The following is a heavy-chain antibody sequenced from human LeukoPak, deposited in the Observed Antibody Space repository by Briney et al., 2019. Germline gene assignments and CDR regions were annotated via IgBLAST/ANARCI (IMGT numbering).Heavy chain of an antibody. CDR3: ARGNSITGTTPLDYFDY. CDR2: ISSSSSYI. CDR1: GFTFSSYN. J-gene: IGHJ4*02. D-gene: IGHD1-20*01. V-gene: IGHV3-21*04. Sequence: GGSLRLSCAASGFTFSSYNMNWVRQAPGKGLEWVSSISSSSSYIYYADSVKGRFTISRDNAKNSLYLQMNSLRAEDTAVYYCARGNSITGTTPLDYFDYWGQGTLVTVSS.